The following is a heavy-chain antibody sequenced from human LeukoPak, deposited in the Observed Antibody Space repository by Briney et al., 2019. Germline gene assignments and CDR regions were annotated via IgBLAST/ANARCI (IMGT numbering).Heavy chain of an antibody. V-gene: IGHV1-2*02. CDR1: GYTFTGYY. Sequence: ASVKVSCKASGYTFTGYYLHWVRQAPGQGLEWMGWINPNSGGTNYAQKFQGRGTMTRETSISTAYMELSRLRSDDTAVYYCARGWEVVPAAIGWGNWFDPWGQGTLVTVSS. CDR3: ARGWEVVPAAIGWGNWFDP. CDR2: INPNSGGT. D-gene: IGHD2-2*02. J-gene: IGHJ5*02.